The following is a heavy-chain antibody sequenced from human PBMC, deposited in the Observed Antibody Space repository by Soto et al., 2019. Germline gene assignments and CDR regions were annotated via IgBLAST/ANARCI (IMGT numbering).Heavy chain of an antibody. J-gene: IGHJ6*02. D-gene: IGHD5-18*01. V-gene: IGHV5-51*01. CDR3: AKTEGYSYGAQGYYYDLLAV. CDR2: IYPGDSDT. Sequence: GEALKISCKGSGYSFTSYWIGWVRQMPGKGLEWMGIIYPGDSDTRYSPSFQGQVTISADKSISTAYLQWSSLKASDTAMYYCAKTEGYSYGAQGYYYDLLAVSGRGTTDPVSS. CDR1: GYSFTSYW.